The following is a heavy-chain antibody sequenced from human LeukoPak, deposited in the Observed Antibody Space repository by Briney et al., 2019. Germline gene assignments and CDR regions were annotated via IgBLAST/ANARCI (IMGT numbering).Heavy chain of an antibody. CDR2: TSFDGGIK. D-gene: IGHD1-7*01. J-gene: IGHJ4*02. Sequence: GSLLLSCAASGFPFSTYGMQWGRQAPGKGVEWVAVTSFDGGIKYYADSVQGRFAISRDNSKNTLYLQMNSLRAEDTAVYYCARPTGITWNYYLDSWGQGTLVTVSS. CDR3: ARPTGITWNYYLDS. CDR1: GFPFSTYG. V-gene: IGHV3-30*03.